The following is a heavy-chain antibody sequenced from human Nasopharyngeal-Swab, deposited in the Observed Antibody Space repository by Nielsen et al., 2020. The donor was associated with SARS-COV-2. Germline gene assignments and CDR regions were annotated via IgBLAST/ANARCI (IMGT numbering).Heavy chain of an antibody. V-gene: IGHV4-39*01. D-gene: IGHD3-9*01. Sequence: RQAPGKGLEWIGSIYYSGSTYYNPSLKSRVTISVDTSKNQFSLKLSSVTAADTAVYYCARHAEVLRYLDWVYREGWFDPWGQGTLVTVSS. CDR2: IYYSGST. J-gene: IGHJ5*02. CDR3: ARHAEVLRYLDWVYREGWFDP.